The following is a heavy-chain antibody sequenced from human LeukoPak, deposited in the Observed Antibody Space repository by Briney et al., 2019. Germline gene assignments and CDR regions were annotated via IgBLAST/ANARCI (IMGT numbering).Heavy chain of an antibody. V-gene: IGHV3-23*01. J-gene: IGHJ4*02. CDR1: GFTFSSYA. CDR3: AKDVGGSSTRFDY. CDR2: ISGSGGST. D-gene: IGHD6-6*01. Sequence: PGGSLRLSCAASGFTFSSYAMSWVRQAPGKGLEWVSAISGSGGSTYYADSVKGRFTISRDNSKNTLYLQTNSLRAEDTAVYYCAKDVGGSSTRFDYWGQGTLVTVSS.